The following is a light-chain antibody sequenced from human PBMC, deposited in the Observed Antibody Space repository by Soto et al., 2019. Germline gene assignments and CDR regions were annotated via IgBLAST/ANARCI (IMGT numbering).Light chain of an antibody. CDR1: QSISNW. CDR2: KAS. CDR3: QQYNSYSQWT. V-gene: IGKV1-5*03. J-gene: IGKJ1*01. Sequence: DIQMTQSPSTLSASVGDRVTITCRASQSISNWLAWYQQKPGKAPKLLIYKASSLESEVPSRFSGSGSGTEFTLTISSLRPDEFATYYCQQYNSYSQWTFGQGTKVDI.